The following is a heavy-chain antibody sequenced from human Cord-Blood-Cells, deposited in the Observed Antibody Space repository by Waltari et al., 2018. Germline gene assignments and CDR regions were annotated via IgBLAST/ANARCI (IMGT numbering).Heavy chain of an antibody. CDR3: ARGNVLRFLEWLLPLDY. CDR2: IYYSGST. Sequence: QLQLQESGPGLVKPSETLSLTCTVSGGSISSSSYYWGWIRQPPGKGLELIGSIYYSGSTYYNPSLKSRVTISVDTSKNQFSLKLSSVTAADTAVYYCARGNVLRFLEWLLPLDYWGQGTLVTVSS. D-gene: IGHD3-3*01. CDR1: GGSISSSSYY. J-gene: IGHJ4*02. V-gene: IGHV4-39*01.